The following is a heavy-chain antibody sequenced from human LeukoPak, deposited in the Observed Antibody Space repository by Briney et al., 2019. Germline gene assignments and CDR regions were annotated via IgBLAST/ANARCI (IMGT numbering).Heavy chain of an antibody. CDR1: GFTVSSNY. D-gene: IGHD3-22*01. Sequence: GGSLRLSCAASGFTVSSNYMSWVRQAPGKGLEWVTVIYSGGSTYYADSVKGRFTISRDNAKNSLYLQMNSLRAEDTAVYYCARDFDYYDSSGYYQIIGNNDYWGQGTLVTVSS. CDR2: IYSGGST. V-gene: IGHV3-66*01. CDR3: ARDFDYYDSSGYYQIIGNNDY. J-gene: IGHJ4*02.